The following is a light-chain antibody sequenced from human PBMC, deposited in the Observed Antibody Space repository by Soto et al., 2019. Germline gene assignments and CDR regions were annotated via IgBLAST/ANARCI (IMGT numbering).Light chain of an antibody. CDR1: QSVSSSY. V-gene: IGKV3-20*01. Sequence: EVVLTQSPGTLSLSPGERATLSCRAGQSVSSSYLAWYQQKPGQAPRLLIYGASSRATGMPVRFSGSGSGTYFTLTISTLAPEDFGVYYCHQYGSSMWTFGQGTKVDIK. CDR2: GAS. J-gene: IGKJ1*01. CDR3: HQYGSSMWT.